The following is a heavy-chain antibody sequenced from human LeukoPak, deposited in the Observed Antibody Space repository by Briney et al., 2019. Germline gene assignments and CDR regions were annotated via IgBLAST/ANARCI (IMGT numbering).Heavy chain of an antibody. D-gene: IGHD3-22*01. J-gene: IGHJ3*02. CDR1: GGSIRSYY. CDR2: IYYSESI. CDR3: ARVGGYPLSAFDI. Sequence: PSETLSLTCAVSGGSIRSYYWSWIRQPPGEGLEWIGYIYYSESINYNPSLKSRITISVDTSKNQFSLKLNSVTAADTAVYFCARVGGYPLSAFDIWDQGTMVTVSS. V-gene: IGHV4-59*08.